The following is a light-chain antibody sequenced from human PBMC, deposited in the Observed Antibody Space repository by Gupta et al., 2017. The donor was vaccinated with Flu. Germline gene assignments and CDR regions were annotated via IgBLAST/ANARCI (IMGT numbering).Light chain of an antibody. J-gene: IGKJ4*01. CDR3: QQHKNWPPIT. CDR2: GAS. Sequence: EIVMTQSPATLSVSPGERATLSCRASQSVSSNLAWYQQKPGQAPRLLIYGASTRATGIPARFSGSGCGKELTLTISSRQSEDFAGYYCQQHKNWPPITFGRGTXVEIK. V-gene: IGKV3-15*01. CDR1: QSVSSN.